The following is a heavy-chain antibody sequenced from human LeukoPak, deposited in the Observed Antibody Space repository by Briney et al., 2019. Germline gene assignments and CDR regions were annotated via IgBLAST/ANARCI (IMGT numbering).Heavy chain of an antibody. D-gene: IGHD2-15*01. CDR3: ARDGGEIYCSGSSCYKHSFDY. V-gene: IGHV1-46*01. J-gene: IGHJ4*02. CDR1: GHTFSNYY. CDR2: IDSSGGST. Sequence: ASVKVSCKASGHTFSNYYMHWVRQAPGQGLEWMGIIDSSGGSTSYAQKFQGRVTMTRDTSTSTVYMELSSLRSEDTAMYYCARDGGEIYCSGSSCYKHSFDYWGRGTLVTVPS.